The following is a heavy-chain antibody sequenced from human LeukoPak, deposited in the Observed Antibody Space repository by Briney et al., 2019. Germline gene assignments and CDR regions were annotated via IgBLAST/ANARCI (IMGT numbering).Heavy chain of an antibody. CDR2: ISSNGGSI. J-gene: IGHJ2*01. D-gene: IGHD6-19*01. CDR3: ARDTCGCGSGWHLYWYFDL. Sequence: GGSLRLSCAASGFTFSDYAMHWVRHAPGKELEYVSAISSNGGSIHYANSVKGRFTISRDNSKNTLYLQMDSLRAEDMAVYYCARDTCGCGSGWHLYWYFDLWGRGTLVTVSS. V-gene: IGHV3-64*01. CDR1: GFTFSDYA.